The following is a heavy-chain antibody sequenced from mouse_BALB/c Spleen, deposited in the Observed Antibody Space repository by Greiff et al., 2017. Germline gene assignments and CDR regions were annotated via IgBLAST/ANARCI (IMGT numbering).Heavy chain of an antibody. Sequence: VQLQQPGAELVKPGASVKLSCKASGYTFTSYWMHWVKLRPGQGFEWIGEINPSNGGTNYNEKFKSKATLTVDKSSSTAYMQLSSLTSEDSAVYYCARENYGNYDAMDYWGQGTSVTVSS. CDR1: GYTFTSYW. J-gene: IGHJ4*01. CDR3: ARENYGNYDAMDY. V-gene: IGHV1S81*02. CDR2: INPSNGGT. D-gene: IGHD2-1*01.